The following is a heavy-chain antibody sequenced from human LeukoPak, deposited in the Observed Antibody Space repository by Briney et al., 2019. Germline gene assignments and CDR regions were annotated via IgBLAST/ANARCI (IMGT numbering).Heavy chain of an antibody. CDR3: ASRLGYCGADYSTSSYYMDV. D-gene: IGHD2-15*01. CDR1: GVSLSIYF. CDR2: IYYSGST. V-gene: IGHV4-59*08. J-gene: IGHJ6*03. Sequence: SETLSLTCAVSGVSLSIYFWSWIRQPPGKGLEWIGYIYYSGSTKYNPSLKSRVTISVDTSKNQFSLNLSSVTAADTAVYYCASRLGYCGADYSTSSYYMDVWGKGTTVTVSS.